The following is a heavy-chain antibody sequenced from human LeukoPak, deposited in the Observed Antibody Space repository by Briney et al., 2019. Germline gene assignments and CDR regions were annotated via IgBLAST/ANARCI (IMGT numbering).Heavy chain of an antibody. CDR3: STAVYSSGLDY. D-gene: IGHD6-19*01. V-gene: IGHV3-15*01. J-gene: IGHJ4*02. Sequence: GGSLRLSCAASGFTFNNAWMSWVRRAPGKRLEWVGRIKSKTDGGTTDYAAPVKDRFTISRDDSKNTLYLQMNSLKTEDTAVYYCSTAVYSSGLDYWGQGTLVTVSS. CDR1: GFTFNNAW. CDR2: IKSKTDGGTT.